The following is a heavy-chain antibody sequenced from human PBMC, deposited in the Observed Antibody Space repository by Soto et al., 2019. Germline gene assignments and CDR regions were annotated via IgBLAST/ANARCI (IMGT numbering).Heavy chain of an antibody. V-gene: IGHV4-59*11. Sequence: SETLSLTCTVSGDSISSHYWSWIRQPPGKGLEWIGFGSTKYNPSLKSRIRISVDTSKNQFSLNLTSVTAADTAVYYCARDMHAGFTHYFDPWGQGTLVTVSS. J-gene: IGHJ5*02. D-gene: IGHD1-26*01. CDR3: ARDMHAGFTHYFDP. CDR2: GST. CDR1: GDSISSHY.